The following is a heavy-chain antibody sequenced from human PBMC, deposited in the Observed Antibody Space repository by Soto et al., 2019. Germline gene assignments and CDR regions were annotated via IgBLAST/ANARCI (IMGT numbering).Heavy chain of an antibody. J-gene: IGHJ4*02. CDR3: ARSRQNYYDRSGADY. CDR2: ISYDGSNK. D-gene: IGHD3-22*01. CDR1: GFTFSTYA. V-gene: IGHV3-30-3*01. Sequence: GGSLRLSCAASGFTFSTYAMHWVRQAPGKGLEWVAVISYDGSNKYYADSVKGRFTISRDNSKNTLSLQMNSLRAEDTAIYYCARSRQNYYDRSGADYWGQGTLVTVST.